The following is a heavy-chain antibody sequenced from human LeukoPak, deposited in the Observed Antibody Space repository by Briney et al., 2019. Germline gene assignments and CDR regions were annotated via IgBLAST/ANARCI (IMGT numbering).Heavy chain of an antibody. Sequence: SETLSLTCTVSGGSISRYYWNWIRQPPGKGREWIGYIYYIGDTNYTPSLKRRVTISVDTSKTQFSLKLTSVTAADTAVYYCARDRGYSGYDYYGMDVWGQGTTVTVSS. CDR1: GGSISRYY. CDR3: ARDRGYSGYDYYGMDV. V-gene: IGHV4-59*01. D-gene: IGHD5-12*01. J-gene: IGHJ6*02. CDR2: IYYIGDT.